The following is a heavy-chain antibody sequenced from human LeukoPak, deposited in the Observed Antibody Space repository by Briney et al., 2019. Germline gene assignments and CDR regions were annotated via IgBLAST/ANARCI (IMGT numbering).Heavy chain of an antibody. D-gene: IGHD3-22*01. CDR2: ISSSSSYI. V-gene: IGHV3-21*01. J-gene: IGHJ6*02. Sequence: PGGSLRLSCAASGFTFSSYSMNWVRQAPGKGLEWVSSISSSSSYIYYADSVKGRFTISRDNAKNSLYLQMNSLRAEDTAVYYCARDPPLNAFPLNYFDSGMDVWGQGTTVTVSS. CDR3: ARDPPLNAFPLNYFDSGMDV. CDR1: GFTFSSYS.